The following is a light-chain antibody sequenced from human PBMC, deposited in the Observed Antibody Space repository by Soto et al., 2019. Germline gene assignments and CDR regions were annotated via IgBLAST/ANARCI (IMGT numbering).Light chain of an antibody. Sequence: DIQMTQSPSSLSASVGDRVTITCQASQDITNYLNWYQQKPGKAPKLLIYGASNLETGVPSRFSGSGSGTDFTFAISSLHPEDIATYYCQQYNNLPLTFGQGTRLEI. CDR1: QDITNY. CDR2: GAS. J-gene: IGKJ5*01. V-gene: IGKV1-33*01. CDR3: QQYNNLPLT.